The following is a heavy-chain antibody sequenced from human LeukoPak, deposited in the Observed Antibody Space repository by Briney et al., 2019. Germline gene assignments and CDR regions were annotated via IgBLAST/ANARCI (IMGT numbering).Heavy chain of an antibody. CDR3: ATRTGSGNYLYTYDN. D-gene: IGHD1-26*01. Sequence: AETLCLTCAASGYSVSSYYMSWVRQAPGKGLEWVGYIYYSGSTCYNASLKSRFTISGDTSKNPLSLKLSSVSAEDTAVYYCATRTGSGNYLYTYDNWGQGTMVTVSS. V-gene: IGHV4-59*02. CDR1: GYSVSSYY. J-gene: IGHJ3*02. CDR2: IYYSGST.